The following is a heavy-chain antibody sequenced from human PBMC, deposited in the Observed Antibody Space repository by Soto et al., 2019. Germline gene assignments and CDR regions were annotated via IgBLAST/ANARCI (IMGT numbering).Heavy chain of an antibody. CDR3: ARDNDRPQLGGNYYYILDV. J-gene: IGHJ6*02. CDR2: IMPVFRTP. CDR1: GGTFRTAA. D-gene: IGHD2-8*01. V-gene: IGHV1-69*12. Sequence: QVQLEQSGAEVKKPGSSVKVSCKASGGTFRTAAVSWVRQAPGQGLEWMGGIMPVFRTPDYAQKFHGRVTITADESTSTAYMELCGLRSDDTAVYYCARDNDRPQLGGNYYYILDVWGQGTTITVSS.